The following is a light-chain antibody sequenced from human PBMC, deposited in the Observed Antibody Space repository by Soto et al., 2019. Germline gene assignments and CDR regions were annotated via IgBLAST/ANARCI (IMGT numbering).Light chain of an antibody. V-gene: IGLV1-36*01. Sequence: QSVLTQPPSVSDAPGQRVTISCSGSSSNIGKNAVNWYQKFPGKAPKLLIYYDDVLPSGVSDRFSGSKSGTSASLAISGLQSEDEAAYFCAAWDDGLNGPLFGGGTQLTVL. CDR2: YDD. CDR3: AAWDDGLNGPL. J-gene: IGLJ2*01. CDR1: SSNIGKNA.